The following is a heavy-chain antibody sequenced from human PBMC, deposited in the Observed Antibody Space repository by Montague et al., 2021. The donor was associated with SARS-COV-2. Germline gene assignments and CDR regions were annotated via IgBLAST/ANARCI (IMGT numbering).Heavy chain of an antibody. V-gene: IGHV4-59*11. CDR2: FDHSGDT. D-gene: IGHD3-16*01. Sequence: SETLSLTCSVSGGSISGHYWSWIRQPPGKGLKWIGNFDHSGDTKYNPSLKSRATISVDTSKNHFALRLSSVTAADTAVYYCAREFRIELWQTNWYFGLWGRGTLVTVSS. CDR3: AREFRIELWQTNWYFGL. J-gene: IGHJ2*01. CDR1: GGSISGHY.